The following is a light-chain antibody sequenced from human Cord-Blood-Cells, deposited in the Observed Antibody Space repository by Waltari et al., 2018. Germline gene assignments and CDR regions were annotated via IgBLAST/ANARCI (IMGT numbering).Light chain of an antibody. V-gene: IGLV2-14*03. CDR3: SSYTSSSTV. J-gene: IGLJ3*02. Sequence: QSALTQPAYVSGSPGQSLTISCTGTSSDVGGYNYVSWYQQHPGKAPKLMIYDVSNRPSGVSNRFSGSKSGNTASLTISGLQGEDEADYYCSSYTSSSTVFGGGTKLTVL. CDR1: SSDVGGYNY. CDR2: DVS.